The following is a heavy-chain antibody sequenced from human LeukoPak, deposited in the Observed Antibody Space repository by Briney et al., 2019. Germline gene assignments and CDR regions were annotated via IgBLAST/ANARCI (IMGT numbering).Heavy chain of an antibody. CDR3: AKDGQAVGEYYFDY. Sequence: PGRSLRLSCAASGFTFSSYGMHWVRQAPGKGLEWVAVISYDGSNKYYAAAVQGRFTVSRDNPVNTLNLQMNSLRVEDTALYYCAKDGQAVGEYYFDYWGQGTLVTVSS. V-gene: IGHV3-30*18. CDR2: ISYDGSNK. D-gene: IGHD6-19*01. J-gene: IGHJ4*02. CDR1: GFTFSSYG.